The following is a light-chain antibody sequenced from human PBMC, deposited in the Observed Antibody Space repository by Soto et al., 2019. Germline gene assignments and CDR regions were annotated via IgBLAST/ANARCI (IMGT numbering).Light chain of an antibody. Sequence: DIQTTQSPSSVSASVGDTVIITCRASQGIRNWLAWYQQRPGRAPNLLIYTASSLQTGVPSRFSGGGSGTDFTLTISSLQPEDSAIYYCQQTNSFPWTFGQGTKVDIK. V-gene: IGKV1-12*01. CDR3: QQTNSFPWT. J-gene: IGKJ1*01. CDR1: QGIRNW. CDR2: TAS.